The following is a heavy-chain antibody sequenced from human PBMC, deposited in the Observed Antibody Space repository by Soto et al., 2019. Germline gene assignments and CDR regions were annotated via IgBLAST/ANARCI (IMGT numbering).Heavy chain of an antibody. D-gene: IGHD2-2*01. CDR3: ARAYCSSTSCEYGMDV. J-gene: IGHJ6*02. CDR2: IGTAGDP. CDR1: GFTFSSYD. Sequence: PGGSLRLSCAASGFTFSSYDMHWVRQATGKGLEWVSAIGTAGDPYYPGSVKGRFTISRENAKNSLYLQMNSLRAGDTAVYYCARAYCSSTSCEYGMDVWGQGTTVTVSS. V-gene: IGHV3-13*05.